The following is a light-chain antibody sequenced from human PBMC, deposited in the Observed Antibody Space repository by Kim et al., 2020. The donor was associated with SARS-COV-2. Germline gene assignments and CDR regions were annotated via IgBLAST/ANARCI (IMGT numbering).Light chain of an antibody. Sequence: SSELAQDPAVSVALGQTVRITCHGDSLRSYYASWXQQKPGQAPVLVIYGKNNRPSGIPDRFSGSSSGNTASLTITGAQAEDEADYYCNSRDSSGNHVVFG. CDR3: NSRDSSGNHVV. V-gene: IGLV3-19*01. CDR1: SLRSYY. CDR2: GKN. J-gene: IGLJ2*01.